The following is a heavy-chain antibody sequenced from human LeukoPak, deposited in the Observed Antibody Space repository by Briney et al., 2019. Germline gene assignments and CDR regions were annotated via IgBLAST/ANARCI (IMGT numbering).Heavy chain of an antibody. J-gene: IGHJ6*02. CDR3: ARLQRAVRYYGMDV. V-gene: IGHV3-48*03. D-gene: IGHD1-1*01. CDR1: GFTFSAYE. Sequence: PGGSLRLSCAASGFTFSAYEMSWVRQAPGKGLGDISYISGSGSRSYYGDSVKGRFTVSRDNDKNSLYLQMNSLRAEDTAVYYCARLQRAVRYYGMDVWGQGTTVTVS. CDR2: ISGSGSRS.